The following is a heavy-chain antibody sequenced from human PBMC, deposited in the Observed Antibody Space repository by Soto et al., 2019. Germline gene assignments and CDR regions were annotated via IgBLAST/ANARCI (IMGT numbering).Heavy chain of an antibody. CDR3: ARHTPAISISDH. CDR1: GGSISSYY. J-gene: IGHJ4*02. Sequence: SETLSLTCAVYGGSISSYYWSWIRQPPGKGLEWIGYIYYSGSTYYNPSLKSRVTISVDTSKNQFPLKLSSVTAADTAVYYCARHTPAISISDHWGQGTLVTVSS. V-gene: IGHV4-59*04. CDR2: IYYSGST. D-gene: IGHD2-15*01.